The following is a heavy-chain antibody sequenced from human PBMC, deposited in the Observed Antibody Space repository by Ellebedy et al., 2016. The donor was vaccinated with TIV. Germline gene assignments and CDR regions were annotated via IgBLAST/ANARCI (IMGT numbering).Heavy chain of an antibody. CDR1: GFTFSSYA. CDR3: AGGKAAAGTSLDF. D-gene: IGHD6-13*01. Sequence: PGGSLRLSCVASGFTFSSYAMCWVRQAPGKGLEWVSTISDSGGNTYFPDSVKGRFTISRDNSRNTVYLQMNNLRAEDTAVYYCAGGKAAAGTSLDFWGQGTLVTVSS. J-gene: IGHJ4*02. V-gene: IGHV3-23*01. CDR2: ISDSGGNT.